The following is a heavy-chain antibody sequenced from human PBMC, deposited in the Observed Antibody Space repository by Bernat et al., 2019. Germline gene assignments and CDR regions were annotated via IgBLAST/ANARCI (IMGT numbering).Heavy chain of an antibody. D-gene: IGHD6-13*01. CDR1: GFSLSTSGVG. CDR3: AHSVASSWYGSGAFDI. J-gene: IGHJ3*02. CDR2: IYWDDDK. V-gene: IGHV2-5*02. Sequence: QITLKESGPTLVKPTQTLTLTRTFSGFSLSTSGVGVGWIRQPPGKALEWLALIYWDDDKRYSPSLKSRLTITKDTSKNQVVLTMTNMDPVDTATYYCAHSVASSWYGSGAFDIWGQGTMVTVSS.